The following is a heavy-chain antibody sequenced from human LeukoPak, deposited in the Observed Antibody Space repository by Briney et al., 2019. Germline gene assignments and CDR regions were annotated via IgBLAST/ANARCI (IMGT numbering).Heavy chain of an antibody. CDR2: INQSGST. V-gene: IGHV4-34*01. CDR3: ARDLRYYYDSSYYYYMDV. D-gene: IGHD3-22*01. Sequence: SETLSLTCAVYGGSFSDYYWSWIRQPPGRGLEWIGDINQSGSTNYNPSLKSRVTISVDMSNNQFSLKLNSVTAADTSVYYCARDLRYYYDSSYYYYMDVWGKGTTVTVSS. CDR1: GGSFSDYY. J-gene: IGHJ6*03.